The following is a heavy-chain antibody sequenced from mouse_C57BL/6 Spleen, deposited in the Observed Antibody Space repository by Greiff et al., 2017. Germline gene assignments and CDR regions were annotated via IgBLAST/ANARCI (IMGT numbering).Heavy chain of an antibody. V-gene: IGHV1-22*01. CDR2: INPNNGGT. CDR1: GYTFTDYN. Sequence: EVQLQQSGPELVKPGASVKMSCKASGYTFTDYNMHWVKQSHGKSLEWIGYINPNNGGTSYNQKFKGKATLTVNKSSSTAYMELRSLTSEDSAVYYCARRAYYYGSEDYAMDYWGQGTSVTVSS. D-gene: IGHD1-1*01. CDR3: ARRAYYYGSEDYAMDY. J-gene: IGHJ4*01.